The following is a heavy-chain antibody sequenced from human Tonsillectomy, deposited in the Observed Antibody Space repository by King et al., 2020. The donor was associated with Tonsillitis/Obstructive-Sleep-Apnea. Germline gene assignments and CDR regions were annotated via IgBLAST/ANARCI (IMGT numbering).Heavy chain of an antibody. V-gene: IGHV3-74*01. J-gene: IGHJ3*02. CDR2: INSDGSTT. CDR3: AREADAFDI. Sequence: VQLVESGGGLVQPGGSLRLSCAASEFTFNSYWMHRVRQAPGKGLVWVSHINSDGSTTNYADSVKGRFTISRDNAKNTVYLQMNSLRAEDTAVYYCAREADAFDIWGQGTMVTVSS. CDR1: EFTFNSYW.